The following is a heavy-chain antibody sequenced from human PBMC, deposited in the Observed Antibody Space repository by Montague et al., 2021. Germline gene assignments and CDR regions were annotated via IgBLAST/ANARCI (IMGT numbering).Heavy chain of an antibody. V-gene: IGHV4-59*12. J-gene: IGHJ4*02. D-gene: IGHD5-18*01. CDR1: GGSISGY. Sequence: SETLSLTCTVSGGSISGYWSWIRQPPGKGLEWLGYIYYTGTTKYNPSLRSRVTISVDTSKNQFSLKLSSVTAADTAVYYCARVGDRGHSDYWGQGTLVTVSS. CDR2: IYYTGTT. CDR3: ARVGDRGHSDY.